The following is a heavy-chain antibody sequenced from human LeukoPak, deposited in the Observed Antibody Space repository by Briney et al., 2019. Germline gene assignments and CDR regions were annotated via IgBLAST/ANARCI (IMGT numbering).Heavy chain of an antibody. V-gene: IGHV1-69*06. J-gene: IGHJ6*03. CDR1: GGTFGSYA. CDR3: ASCLAAAGSIYYYYYYMDV. CDR2: IIPIFGTA. Sequence: ASVKVSCKASGGTFGSYAISWVRQAPGQGLEWMGGIIPIFGTANYAQKFQGRVTITADKSTSTAYMELSSLRSEDTAVYYCASCLAAAGSIYYYYYYMDVWGKGTTVTVSS. D-gene: IGHD6-13*01.